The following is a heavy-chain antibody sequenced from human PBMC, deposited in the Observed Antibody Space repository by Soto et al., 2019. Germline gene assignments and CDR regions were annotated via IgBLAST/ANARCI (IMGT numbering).Heavy chain of an antibody. D-gene: IGHD3-9*01. J-gene: IGHJ4*02. Sequence: GGSLRLSCAASGFTFSSYGMHWVRQAPGKGLEWVAVIWYDGSNKYYADSVKGRFTISRDNSKNTLYLQMNSLRAEDTAVYYCARERGYFDWLLYESIFDYWGQGTLVTVSS. CDR2: IWYDGSNK. CDR1: GFTFSSYG. CDR3: ARERGYFDWLLYESIFDY. V-gene: IGHV3-33*01.